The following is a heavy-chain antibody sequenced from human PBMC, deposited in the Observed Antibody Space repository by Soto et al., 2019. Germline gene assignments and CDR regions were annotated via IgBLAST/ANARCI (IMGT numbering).Heavy chain of an antibody. CDR1: GFTFSSYW. J-gene: IGHJ4*02. CDR3: ARSYDSSGYYYPFDY. Sequence: GGSLRLSCAASGFTFSSYWMHWVRQAPGKGLVWVSRINSDGSSTSYADSVKGRFTISRDNAKNTLYLQMDSLRAEDTAVYYCARSYDSSGYYYPFDYWGQGTLVTVSS. V-gene: IGHV3-74*01. CDR2: INSDGSST. D-gene: IGHD3-22*01.